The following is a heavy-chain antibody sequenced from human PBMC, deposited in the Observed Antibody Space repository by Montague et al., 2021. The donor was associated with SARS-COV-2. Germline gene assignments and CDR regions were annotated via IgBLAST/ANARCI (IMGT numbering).Heavy chain of an antibody. Sequence: SETLSLTCTVSGDSITNNYYWGWIRQPPGKGLEWIGTIYHSGTTDYNLSLKSRVTISVDTSNNQFSLKLTSVTAADTAVYYCARRHIVASNRAFDYWGQGTLVTVSS. D-gene: IGHD2-21*01. V-gene: IGHV4-38-2*02. J-gene: IGHJ4*02. CDR1: GDSITNNYY. CDR3: ARRHIVASNRAFDY. CDR2: IYHSGTT.